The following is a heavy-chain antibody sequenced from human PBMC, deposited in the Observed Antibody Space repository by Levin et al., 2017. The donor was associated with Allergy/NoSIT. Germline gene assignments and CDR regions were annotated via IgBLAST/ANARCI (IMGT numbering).Heavy chain of an antibody. CDR3: AKSGSSPAVGKNYFDF. Sequence: QPGGSLRLSCAASGFTFSDHSMNWARQAPGKGLEWVSYIRNSGSTIYYADSVKGRFTISRDNARNSLYLQMSSLRDEDTAVYYCAKSGSSPAVGKNYFDFWGQGTLVTVSS. CDR2: IRNSGSTI. J-gene: IGHJ4*02. V-gene: IGHV3-48*02. CDR1: GFTFSDHS. D-gene: IGHD6-25*01.